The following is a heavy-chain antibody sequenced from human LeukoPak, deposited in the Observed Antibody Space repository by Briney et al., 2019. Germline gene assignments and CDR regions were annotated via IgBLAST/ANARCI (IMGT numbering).Heavy chain of an antibody. V-gene: IGHV4-34*01. Sequence: PSETLSLTCAVYGGSFSGYYWSWIRQPPGKGLEWIGEINHSGSTNYNPSLKSRVTISVDTSKNQFSLKLSSVTAADTAVYYCAREGTAYGGNDHWGQGTLVTVSS. D-gene: IGHD4-23*01. CDR1: GGSFSGYY. J-gene: IGHJ4*02. CDR2: INHSGST. CDR3: AREGTAYGGNDH.